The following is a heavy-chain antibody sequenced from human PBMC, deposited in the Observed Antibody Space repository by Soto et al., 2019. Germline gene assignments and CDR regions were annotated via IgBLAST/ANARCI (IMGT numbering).Heavy chain of an antibody. V-gene: IGHV3-23*01. D-gene: IGHD1-1*01. Sequence: EVQLLESGGGLVQPGGSLRLSCAASGFTFSKSAMSWVRHGPGKGLEWVSGISGDGGTTYYADSVKGRFSISRDNSKNTLSLQMSRLSGDDTAVYYCAKNAGEWICYGLGVWGQGSTVTVSS. CDR1: GFTFSKSA. CDR2: ISGDGGTT. J-gene: IGHJ6*02. CDR3: AKNAGEWICYGLGV.